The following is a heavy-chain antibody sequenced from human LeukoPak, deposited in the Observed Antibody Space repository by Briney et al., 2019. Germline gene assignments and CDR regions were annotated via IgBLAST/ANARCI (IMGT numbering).Heavy chain of an antibody. CDR1: GGSISSGGYS. V-gene: IGHV4-30-2*01. Sequence: SETLSLTCAVSGGSISSGGYSWSWIRQPPGKGLEWIGYIYHSGSTYYNPSLKSRVTISVDRSKNQFSLKLSSVTAADTAVYYCASARVDGRAHYFDYWGQGTLVTVSS. CDR3: ASARVDGRAHYFDY. CDR2: IYHSGST. D-gene: IGHD1-26*01. J-gene: IGHJ4*02.